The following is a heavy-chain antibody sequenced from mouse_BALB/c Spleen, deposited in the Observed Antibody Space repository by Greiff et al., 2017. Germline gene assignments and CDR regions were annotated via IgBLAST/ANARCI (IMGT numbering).Heavy chain of an antibody. J-gene: IGHJ3*01. Sequence: VHVKQSGPELVKPGASVKMSCKASGYTFTSYVMHWVKQKPGQGLEWIGYINPYNDGSKYNEKFKGKATLTSDKSSSTAYMELSSLTSEDSAVYYCAREGIYYGNYGETYWGQGTLVTVSA. CDR1: GYTFTSYV. CDR3: AREGIYYGNYGETY. CDR2: INPYNDGS. D-gene: IGHD2-1*01. V-gene: IGHV1-14*01.